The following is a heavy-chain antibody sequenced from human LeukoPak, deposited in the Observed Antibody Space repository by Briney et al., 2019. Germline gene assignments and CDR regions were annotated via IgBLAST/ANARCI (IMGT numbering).Heavy chain of an antibody. D-gene: IGHD2-15*01. CDR1: GGSISSYY. Sequence: SETLSLTCTVSGGSISSYYWSWIRQPPGKGLEWIGYIYYSGSTNYNPSLKSRVTISVDTSKNQFSLKLSSVTAADTAVYYCARVRDLGDIVVVVAAFDIWGQGTMVTVSS. J-gene: IGHJ3*02. V-gene: IGHV4-59*01. CDR3: ARVRDLGDIVVVVAAFDI. CDR2: IYYSGST.